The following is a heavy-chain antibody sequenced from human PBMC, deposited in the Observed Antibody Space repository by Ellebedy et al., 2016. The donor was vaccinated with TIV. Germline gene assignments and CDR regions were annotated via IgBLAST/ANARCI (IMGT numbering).Heavy chain of an antibody. V-gene: IGHV4-30-4*01. Sequence: SETLSLXXTVSDGSLSSGDYYWSWIRQPPGKGLDWVGYIYYSGSTDYYPSLKGRVTISVDTCRNQFSLKVRSVTAADTAIYYCARGADYFDSWGQGALVNVSS. CDR1: DGSLSSGDYY. J-gene: IGHJ4*02. CDR3: ARGADYFDS. CDR2: IYYSGST.